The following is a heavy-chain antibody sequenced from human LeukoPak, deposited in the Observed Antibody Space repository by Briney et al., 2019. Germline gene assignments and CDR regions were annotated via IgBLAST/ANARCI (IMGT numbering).Heavy chain of an antibody. Sequence: GGSLRLSCAASGSYWMHWVRQAPGKGLEWVSGISWNSGSIGYADSVKGRFTISRDNAKNSLYLQMNSLRAEDTALYYCAKGITGYSSSCLSNWGQGTLVTVSS. CDR2: ISWNSGSI. V-gene: IGHV3-9*01. D-gene: IGHD6-13*01. CDR1: GSYW. J-gene: IGHJ4*02. CDR3: AKGITGYSSSCLSN.